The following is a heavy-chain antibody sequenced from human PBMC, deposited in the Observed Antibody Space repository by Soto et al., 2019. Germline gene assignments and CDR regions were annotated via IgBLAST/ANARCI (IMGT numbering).Heavy chain of an antibody. V-gene: IGHV2-5*02. Sequence: GSGPTLVNPTQTPTLTCPFSGFSLTTNEMGVGWIRQPPGKALEWLALIYWDDDKRYRPSLQSRLTITKDTSKNQVVLTLTNLDPVDTATYYCAHLSNRRPSYDYWGQGTLVTVSS. J-gene: IGHJ4*02. CDR1: GFSLTTNEMG. CDR3: AHLSNRRPSYDY. CDR2: IYWDDDK.